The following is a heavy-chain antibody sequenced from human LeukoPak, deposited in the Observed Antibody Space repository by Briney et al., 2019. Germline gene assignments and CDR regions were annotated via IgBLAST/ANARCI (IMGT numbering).Heavy chain of an antibody. CDR1: GYTFTSYD. D-gene: IGHD3-9*01. CDR2: MNPNSGNT. J-gene: IGHJ6*02. CDR3: ARGRGYYDTLTGYYGYYYYYGMDV. Sequence: GASVKVSCKASGYTFTSYDINWVRQATGQGLEWMGWMNPNSGNTGYAQKFQGRVTMTRNTSISTAYMELSSLRSEDTAVYYCARGRGYYDTLTGYYGYYYYYGMDVWGQGTTVTVSS. V-gene: IGHV1-8*01.